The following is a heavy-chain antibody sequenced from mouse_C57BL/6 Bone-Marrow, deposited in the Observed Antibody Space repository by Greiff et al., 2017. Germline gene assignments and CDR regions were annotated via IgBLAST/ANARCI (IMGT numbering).Heavy chain of an antibody. Sequence: LQQSGAELVRPGASVKMSCKASGYTFTSYYMHWAKQTSRKGLEWIGAIYPGNGDTSYNQKFKGKVTLTVDKSSSTAYMQLSSLTSEDSAVYFYAKKVVPTVSDWYFDVWGTGTPITFS. J-gene: IGHJ1*03. D-gene: IGHD1-3*01. CDR2: IYPGNGDT. CDR3: AKKVVPTVSDWYFDV. CDR1: GYTFTSYY. V-gene: IGHV1-12*01.